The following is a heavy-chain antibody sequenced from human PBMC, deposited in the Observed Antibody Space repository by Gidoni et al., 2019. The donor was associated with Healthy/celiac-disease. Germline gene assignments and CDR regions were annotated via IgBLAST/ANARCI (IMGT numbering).Heavy chain of an antibody. J-gene: IGHJ4*02. CDR2: ISAYNGNT. Sequence: QVQLVQPGAEVKKPGASVKVSCTASGYTFTSYGISWVRQAPGQGLEWMGWISAYNGNTNYAQKLQGRVTMTTDTSTSTAYMELRSLRSDDTAVYYCARDPDITMVRGVPEGFDYWGQGTLVTVSS. V-gene: IGHV1-18*01. CDR1: GYTFTSYG. CDR3: ARDPDITMVRGVPEGFDY. D-gene: IGHD3-10*01.